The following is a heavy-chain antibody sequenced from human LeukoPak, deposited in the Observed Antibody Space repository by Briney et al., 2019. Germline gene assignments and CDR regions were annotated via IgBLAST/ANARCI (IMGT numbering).Heavy chain of an antibody. V-gene: IGHV3-15*01. D-gene: IGHD2-15*01. CDR1: GFTFSNAW. Sequence: GGSLRLSCAASGFTFSNAWMSWVRQAPGKGLGWVGRIKRKTDGGTTDYAAPVKGRFTISRDDSKNTLYLQMNSLKTEDTAVYYCTTGLGYCSGGSCHAFDYWGQGTLVTVSS. CDR2: IKRKTDGGTT. CDR3: TTGLGYCSGGSCHAFDY. J-gene: IGHJ4*02.